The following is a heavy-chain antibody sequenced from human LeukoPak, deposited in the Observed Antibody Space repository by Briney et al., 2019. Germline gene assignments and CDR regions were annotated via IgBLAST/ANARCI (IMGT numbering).Heavy chain of an antibody. D-gene: IGHD5-24*01. J-gene: IGHJ4*02. CDR3: ARDYKYAFDN. Sequence: GGSLKLSCAASGFRFSDYSMNWVRQAPGKGLEWISYIGIDSGNTNYADSVKGRFTISGDKAKNSLYLQMNSLRVEDTAVYYCARDYKYAFDNWGQGTLVTVSS. CDR1: GFRFSDYS. V-gene: IGHV3-48*01. CDR2: IGIDSGNT.